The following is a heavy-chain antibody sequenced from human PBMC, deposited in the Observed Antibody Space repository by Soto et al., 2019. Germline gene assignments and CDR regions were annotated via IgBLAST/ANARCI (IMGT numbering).Heavy chain of an antibody. Sequence: ASVKVSCKASGYTFTSYAMHWVRQAPGQRLEWMGWINAGNGNTKYSQKFQGRVTITRDTSASTAYMELSSLRSEDTAVYYCARQWLDSYYFDYWGQGTLVTVS. CDR1: GYTFTSYA. J-gene: IGHJ4*02. D-gene: IGHD6-19*01. V-gene: IGHV1-3*01. CDR2: INAGNGNT. CDR3: ARQWLDSYYFDY.